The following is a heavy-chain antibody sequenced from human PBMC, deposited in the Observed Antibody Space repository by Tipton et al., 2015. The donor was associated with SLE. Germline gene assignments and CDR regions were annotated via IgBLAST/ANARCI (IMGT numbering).Heavy chain of an antibody. V-gene: IGHV4-59*12. CDR3: ARGEGSSSAEYFQH. D-gene: IGHD6-6*01. CDR2: IYHSGST. J-gene: IGHJ1*01. Sequence: TLSLTCTVSGGSISSYYWSWIRQPPGKGLEWIGYIYHSGSTNYNPSLKSRVTLSVDTSKNQFSLKLSSVTAADTAVYYCARGEGSSSAEYFQHWGQGTLVTVSS. CDR1: GGSISSYY.